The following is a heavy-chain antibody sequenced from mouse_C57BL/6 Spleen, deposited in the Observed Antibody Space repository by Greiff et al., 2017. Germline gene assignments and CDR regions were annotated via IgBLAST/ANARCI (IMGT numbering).Heavy chain of an antibody. Sequence: QVQLQQSGAELVKPGASVTISCKASGYAFSSYWMNWVKQRPGKGLEWIGQIYPGDGDTNYNGKFKGKATLTADKSSSTAYMQLCSLTSEDSAVYFGARGYYGSRRGFDYWGQGTTLTVSS. J-gene: IGHJ2*01. CDR3: ARGYYGSRRGFDY. D-gene: IGHD1-1*01. CDR2: IYPGDGDT. CDR1: GYAFSSYW. V-gene: IGHV1-80*01.